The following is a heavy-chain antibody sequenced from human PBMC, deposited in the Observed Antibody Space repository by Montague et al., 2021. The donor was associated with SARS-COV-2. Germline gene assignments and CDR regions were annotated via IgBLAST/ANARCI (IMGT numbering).Heavy chain of an antibody. J-gene: IGHJ4*02. CDR3: LRATYFDY. Sequence: SLRLSCAASGFTFSSYAMHWVRQAPGKGLEWVAVISYDGSNKYYADSVKGRFTISRDNSKNTLYLQMNSLRAEDTAVYYCLRATYFDYWAREPWSPSPQ. D-gene: IGHD1-26*01. V-gene: IGHV3-30*04. CDR2: ISYDGSNK. CDR1: GFTFSSYA.